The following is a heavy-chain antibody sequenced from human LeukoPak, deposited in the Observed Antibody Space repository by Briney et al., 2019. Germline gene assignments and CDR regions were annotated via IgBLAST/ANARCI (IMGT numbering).Heavy chain of an antibody. Sequence: SVKVSCKASGGTFSSYAISWVRQAPGQGLEWMGGIIPIFGTANYAQKFQGRVTITADESTSTAHMELSSLRSEDTAVYYCARGPNYDFWSGSPTNYFDYWGQGTLVTVSS. D-gene: IGHD3-3*01. CDR1: GGTFSSYA. CDR3: ARGPNYDFWSGSPTNYFDY. CDR2: IIPIFGTA. V-gene: IGHV1-69*13. J-gene: IGHJ4*02.